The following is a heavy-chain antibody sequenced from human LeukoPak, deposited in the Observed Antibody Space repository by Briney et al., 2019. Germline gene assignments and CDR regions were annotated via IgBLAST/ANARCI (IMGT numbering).Heavy chain of an antibody. Sequence: PSETLSLTCTVSGGSISSRYWSWIRQPARKGLEWIGRIYTSGSTNYNPSLKSRVTISVDKSKNQFSLKLSSVTAADTAVYYCARDRGQQLGLEYYFDYWGQGTLVTVSS. CDR2: IYTSGST. CDR3: ARDRGQQLGLEYYFDY. D-gene: IGHD6-13*01. V-gene: IGHV4-4*07. CDR1: GGSISSRY. J-gene: IGHJ4*02.